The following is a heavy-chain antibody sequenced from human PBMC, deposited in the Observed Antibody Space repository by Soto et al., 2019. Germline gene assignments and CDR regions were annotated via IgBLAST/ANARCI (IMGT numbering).Heavy chain of an antibody. CDR3: ASRDSSSIKTEHYYYYGMDV. D-gene: IGHD6-6*01. V-gene: IGHV5-51*01. CDR1: GCSFTSYC. CDR2: IYPGDSDT. J-gene: IGHJ6*02. Sequence: PGESLKISCKGSGCSFTSYCIGWVRQMPGKGLEWRGIIYPGDSDTRYSQSFQGQVTISADKSISTAYLQWSSLKASDTAMYYCASRDSSSIKTEHYYYYGMDVWGQGTTVTVSS.